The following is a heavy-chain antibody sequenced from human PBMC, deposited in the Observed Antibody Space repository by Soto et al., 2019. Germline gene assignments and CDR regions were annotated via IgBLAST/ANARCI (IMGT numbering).Heavy chain of an antibody. D-gene: IGHD2-15*01. CDR3: AREYCSGGSCYTGYHDKYNWFDP. J-gene: IGHJ5*02. CDR1: GGTFSSYA. CDR2: IIPIFGTA. V-gene: IGHV1-69*13. Sequence: SVKVSCKASGGTFSSYAISWVRQAPGQGLEWMGGIIPIFGTANYAQKFQGRVTITADESTSTAYMELSSLRSEDAAVYYCAREYCSGGSCYTGYHDKYNWFDPWGQGTLVPVSP.